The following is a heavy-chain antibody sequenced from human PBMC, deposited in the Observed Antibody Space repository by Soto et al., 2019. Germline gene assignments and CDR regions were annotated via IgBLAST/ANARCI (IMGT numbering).Heavy chain of an antibody. CDR1: GGSISSYY. CDR2: IYYSGST. D-gene: IGHD5-18*01. CDR3: ARQVTLGYFQH. V-gene: IGHV4-59*01. J-gene: IGHJ1*01. Sequence: PSETLSLTCTVSGGSISSYYWSWIRQPPGKGLEWIGYIYYSGSTNYNPSLKSRVTISVDTSKNQFSLKLSSVTAADTAVYYCARQVTLGYFQHWGQGTLVTVSS.